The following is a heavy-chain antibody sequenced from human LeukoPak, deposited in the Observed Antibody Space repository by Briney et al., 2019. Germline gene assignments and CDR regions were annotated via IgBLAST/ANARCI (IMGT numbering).Heavy chain of an antibody. D-gene: IGHD3-3*01. V-gene: IGHV3-30-3*01. CDR1: GFTFSSYA. J-gene: IGHJ4*02. CDR2: ISYDGSNK. CDR3: ARDPAWDYDFWSGLPSD. Sequence: QSGGSLRLSCAASGFTFSSYAMHWVRQAPGKGLEWVAVISYDGSNKYYADSVKGRFTISRDNSKNTLYLQMNSLRAEDTAVYYCARDPAWDYDFWSGLPSDWGQGTLVTVSS.